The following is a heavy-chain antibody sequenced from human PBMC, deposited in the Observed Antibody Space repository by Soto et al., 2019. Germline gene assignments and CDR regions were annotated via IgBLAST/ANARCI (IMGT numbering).Heavy chain of an antibody. CDR3: ARGRNLVGSGSFYTPLFDS. D-gene: IGHD3-10*01. CDR2: MNPNSGNR. CDR1: GYTFTSYD. V-gene: IGHV1-8*01. J-gene: IGHJ4*02. Sequence: GASVKVSCKASGYTFTSYDINWVRQATGQGLEWMGWMNPNSGNRGSAQKFQGRVTMTGDTSISTAYMELSSLRSEDTAVYYCARGRNLVGSGSFYTPLFDSWGQGTQVTVSS.